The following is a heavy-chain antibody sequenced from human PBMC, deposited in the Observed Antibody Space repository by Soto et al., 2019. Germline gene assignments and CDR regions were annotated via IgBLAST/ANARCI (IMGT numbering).Heavy chain of an antibody. J-gene: IGHJ4*02. CDR2: IYHSGST. D-gene: IGHD2-2*01. CDR1: GGSISSSNW. CDR3: ARGWDCSSTSCYAFFDY. V-gene: IGHV4-4*02. Sequence: SETLSLTCAVSGGSISSSNWWSWVRQPPGKGLEWIGEIYHSGSTNYNPSLKSRVTISVGKSKNQFSLKLSSVTAADTAVYYCARGWDCSSTSCYAFFDYWGQGTLVTVS.